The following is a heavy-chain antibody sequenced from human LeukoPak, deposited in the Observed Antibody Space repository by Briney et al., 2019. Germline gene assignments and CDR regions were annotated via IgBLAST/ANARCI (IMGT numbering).Heavy chain of an antibody. J-gene: IGHJ4*02. CDR3: ARPGGYCSGGSCYEPYYFDS. Sequence: GESLRISCKGSGYSFTSHWISWVRQMPGKRLEWMGRIAPSDSYTNYRPSFQGHVTISADKSISTAYLQWSSLKASDTAMYYCARPGGYCSGGSCYEPYYFDSWGQGTLVTVSS. CDR1: GYSFTSHW. CDR2: IAPSDSYT. D-gene: IGHD2-15*01. V-gene: IGHV5-10-1*01.